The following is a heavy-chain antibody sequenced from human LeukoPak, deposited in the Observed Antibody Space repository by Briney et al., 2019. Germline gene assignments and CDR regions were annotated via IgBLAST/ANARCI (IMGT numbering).Heavy chain of an antibody. CDR1: GGTFSSYA. Sequence: EASVKVSCKASGGTFSSYAISWVRQAPGQGLEWMGGIIPIFGTANYAQKFQGRVTITADESTSTAYMELSSLRSEDTAVYYCAGSFGYSSSWRNLDYWGQGTLVTVSS. V-gene: IGHV1-69*13. D-gene: IGHD6-13*01. J-gene: IGHJ4*02. CDR3: AGSFGYSSSWRNLDY. CDR2: IIPIFGTA.